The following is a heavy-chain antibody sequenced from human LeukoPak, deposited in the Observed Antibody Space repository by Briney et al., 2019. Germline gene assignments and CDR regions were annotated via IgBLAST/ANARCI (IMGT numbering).Heavy chain of an antibody. Sequence: SETLSLTCTVSGGSISSGSYYWSWIRQPAGKGLEWIGSINYSGSTYYNPSLNSRVTISVDTSKNQFSLKLSSVTAADTAVYYCASYCSGGSCSVFDYWGQGTLVAVST. CDR1: GGSISSGSYY. CDR3: ASYCSGGSCSVFDY. V-gene: IGHV4-39*07. J-gene: IGHJ4*02. D-gene: IGHD2-15*01. CDR2: INYSGST.